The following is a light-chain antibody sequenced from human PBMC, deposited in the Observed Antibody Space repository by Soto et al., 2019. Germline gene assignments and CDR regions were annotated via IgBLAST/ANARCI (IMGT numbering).Light chain of an antibody. CDR2: DVS. CDR1: SSDVGGYNY. Sequence: QSVLTQPASVSGSPGQSITISCNGTSSDVGGYNYVSWYQQHPGKAPKLMIYDVSNRPSGVSNRFSGSKSGNTASLTISGLQAEDEADYYCSSYTSSSTVFGGGTQLTVL. CDR3: SSYTSSSTV. V-gene: IGLV2-14*01. J-gene: IGLJ2*01.